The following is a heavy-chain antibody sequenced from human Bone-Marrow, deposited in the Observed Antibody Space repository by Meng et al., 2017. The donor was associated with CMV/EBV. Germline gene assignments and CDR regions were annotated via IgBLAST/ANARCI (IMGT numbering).Heavy chain of an antibody. D-gene: IGHD2-15*01. V-gene: IGHV1-46*01. J-gene: IGHJ4*02. CDR3: ASTGCSGGSCYLFDY. Sequence: ASVKVSCKTSGYTFTSYYVHWVRQTPGQGLEWMGIINPSGGNTDYAQKFQGRVTMTRDTSTTTVYMELSSLRSEDSVIYYCASTGCSGGSCYLFDYWGQGTLVTVSS. CDR2: INPSGGNT. CDR1: GYTFTSYY.